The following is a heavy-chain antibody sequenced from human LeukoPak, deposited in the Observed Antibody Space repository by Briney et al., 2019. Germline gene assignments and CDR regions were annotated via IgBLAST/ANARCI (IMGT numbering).Heavy chain of an antibody. CDR3: ATDPIAARSYAFDI. CDR1: GYTLTELS. J-gene: IGHJ3*02. D-gene: IGHD6-6*01. Sequence: ASVKVSCKVSGYTLTELSMHWVRQAPGKGLEWMGGFDPEDGETIYAQKFQGRVTMTEDTSTDTAYMELSSLRSEDTAVYYCATDPIAARSYAFDIWGQGTMVTVSS. V-gene: IGHV1-24*01. CDR2: FDPEDGET.